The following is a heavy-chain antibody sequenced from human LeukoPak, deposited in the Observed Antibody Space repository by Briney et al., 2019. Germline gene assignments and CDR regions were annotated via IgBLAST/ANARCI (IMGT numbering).Heavy chain of an antibody. CDR2: ISYDGSNK. J-gene: IGHJ4*02. CDR1: GFTFSSYG. Sequence: VQPGRSLRLSCAASGFTFSSYGMHWVRQAPGKGLEWVAVISYDGSNKYYADSVKGRFTISRDNSKNTLYLQMNSLRAEDTTVYYCAKESSGGSPFDYWGQGTLVTVSS. D-gene: IGHD2-15*01. CDR3: AKESSGGSPFDY. V-gene: IGHV3-30*18.